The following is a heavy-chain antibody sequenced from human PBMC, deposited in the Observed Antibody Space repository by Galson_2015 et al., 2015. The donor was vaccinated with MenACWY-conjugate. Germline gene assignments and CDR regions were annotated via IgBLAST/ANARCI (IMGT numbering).Heavy chain of an antibody. D-gene: IGHD3-16*01. Sequence: SLRLSCAASGFTFSSYWMHWVRHAPGKGLVWVPRVNSDGSGTGYADSVKGRFTISRDNAKNMLFLQMNSLKVEDTAVYYCARSYVPGSDRKNYYMDVWGRGTTVTVSS. V-gene: IGHV3-74*01. J-gene: IGHJ6*03. CDR1: GFTFSSYW. CDR3: ARSYVPGSDRKNYYMDV. CDR2: VNSDGSGT.